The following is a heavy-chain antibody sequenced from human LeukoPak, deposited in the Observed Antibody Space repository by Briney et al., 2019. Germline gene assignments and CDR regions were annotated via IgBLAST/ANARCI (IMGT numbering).Heavy chain of an antibody. CDR3: ARSGVQWQWLLTYDAFDI. Sequence: GGSLRLSCAASGFTFSNYAMHWVRQAPGKGLEWVALISYDKNNKYYADSVKGRFTISRDNSKNTLFVQVNSLRTEDTAVYYCARSGVQWQWLLTYDAFDIWGQGTMVAVSS. V-gene: IGHV3-30-3*01. CDR1: GFTFSNYA. CDR2: ISYDKNNK. J-gene: IGHJ3*02. D-gene: IGHD6-19*01.